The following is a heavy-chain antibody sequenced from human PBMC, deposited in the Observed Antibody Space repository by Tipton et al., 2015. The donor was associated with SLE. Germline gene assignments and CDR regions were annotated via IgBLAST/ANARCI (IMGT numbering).Heavy chain of an antibody. CDR1: GFTFNTYA. V-gene: IGHV3-23*01. CDR2: ISGSGGST. J-gene: IGHJ6*02. D-gene: IGHD2/OR15-2a*01. CDR3: ARLLTSYYGMDV. Sequence: SLRLSCAASGFTFNTYAMTWVRQGPGKGLEWVSTISGSGGSTYYAESVKGRFTLSRDNSKKMLYLQMNSLRAEDTALYYCARLLTSYYGMDVWGQGTTVTVSS.